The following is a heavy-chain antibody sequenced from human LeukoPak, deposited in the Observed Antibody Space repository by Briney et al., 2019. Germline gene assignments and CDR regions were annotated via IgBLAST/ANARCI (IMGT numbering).Heavy chain of an antibody. Sequence: GRSLRLSCAASGFTFSSYAMHWVRQAPGKGLELVAVISYDGSNKYYADSVKGRFTISRDNSKNTLYLQMNSLRAEDTAVYYCAGSCYHYDAFDIWGQGTMVTVSS. D-gene: IGHD2-15*01. CDR1: GFTFSSYA. CDR3: AGSCYHYDAFDI. J-gene: IGHJ3*02. V-gene: IGHV3-30*04. CDR2: ISYDGSNK.